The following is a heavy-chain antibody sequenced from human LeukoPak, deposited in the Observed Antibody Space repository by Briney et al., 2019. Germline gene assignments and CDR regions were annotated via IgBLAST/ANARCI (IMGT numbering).Heavy chain of an antibody. CDR1: GFTFSSYS. V-gene: IGHV3-21*04. CDR2: ISSSSSYI. Sequence: GGSLRLSCAASGFTFSSYSMNWVRQAPGKGLEWVSSISSSSSYIYYADSVKGRFTISRDNSKNTLYLQMNSLRAEDTAVYYCAKGAQWLGVIDPWGQGTLVTVSS. D-gene: IGHD3-22*01. CDR3: AKGAQWLGVIDP. J-gene: IGHJ5*02.